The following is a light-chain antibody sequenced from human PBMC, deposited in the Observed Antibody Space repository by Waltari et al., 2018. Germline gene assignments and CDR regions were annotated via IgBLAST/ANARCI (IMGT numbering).Light chain of an antibody. CDR1: RSNIGSNY. J-gene: IGLJ2*01. V-gene: IGLV1-47*01. CDR2: RNN. CDR3: AAWDDSLSGPV. Sequence: QSVLTQPPSASGTPGQRVTIPCAGSRSNIGSNYVYWYQQLPGTAPKILISRNNQRPSGVPDRFSGSKSGTSVSLAISGLRSEDEADYYCAAWDDSLSGPVFGGGTKLTVL.